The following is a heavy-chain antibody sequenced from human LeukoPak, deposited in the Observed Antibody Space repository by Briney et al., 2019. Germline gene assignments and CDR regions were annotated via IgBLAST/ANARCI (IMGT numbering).Heavy chain of an antibody. J-gene: IGHJ4*02. CDR1: GFTFSSYA. V-gene: IGHV3-23*01. CDR2: MSGNGGST. D-gene: IGHD6-19*01. CDR3: ARSLIRSSGWYDY. Sequence: PGGSLRLSCAASGFTFSSYALNWVRQAPGTGLEWVSVMSGNGGSTYYADSVKGRFAISRDNSKNTLYLQMNSQRAGDAAIYFCARSLIRSSGWYDYWGQGTLVTVSS.